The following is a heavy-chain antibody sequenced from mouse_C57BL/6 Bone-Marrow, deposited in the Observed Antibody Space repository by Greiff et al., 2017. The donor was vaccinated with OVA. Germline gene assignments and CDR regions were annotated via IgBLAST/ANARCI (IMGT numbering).Heavy chain of an antibody. V-gene: IGHV1-63*01. J-gene: IGHJ2*01. CDR3: AVDSSGRSFAY. CDR1: GYTFTNYW. D-gene: IGHD3-2*02. CDR2: IYPGGGYT. Sequence: VKLQESGAELVRPGTSVKMSCKASGYTFTNYWIGWAKQRPGHGLEWIGDIYPGGGYTNYNEKFKGKATLTADKSSSTAYMQFSSLTSEDSAIYYCAVDSSGRSFAYWGQGTTLTVSS.